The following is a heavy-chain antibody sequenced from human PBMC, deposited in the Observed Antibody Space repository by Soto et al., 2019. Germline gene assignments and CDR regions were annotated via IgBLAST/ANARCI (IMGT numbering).Heavy chain of an antibody. Sequence: LSLTFTVSGGSVSSGSYYWSWIRQPPGKGLEWIGYIYYSGSTNYNPSLKSRVTISVDTSKNQFSLKLSSVTAADTAVYYCARDPSGYYSDYWGQGTLVTVSS. CDR3: ARDPSGYYSDY. D-gene: IGHD3-22*01. CDR1: GGSVSSGSYY. V-gene: IGHV4-61*01. J-gene: IGHJ4*02. CDR2: IYYSGST.